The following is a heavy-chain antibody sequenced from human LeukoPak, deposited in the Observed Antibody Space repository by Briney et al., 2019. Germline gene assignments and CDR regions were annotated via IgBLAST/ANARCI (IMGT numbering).Heavy chain of an antibody. CDR1: GFTFSNAW. CDR2: ISSSSSTI. Sequence: GGSLRLSCAASGFTFSNAWMNWVRQAPGKGLEWVSYISSSSSTIYYADSVKGRFTISRDNAKNSLYLQMNSLRAEDTAVYYCARGTGTTSFYWGQGTLVTVSS. J-gene: IGHJ4*02. CDR3: ARGTGTTSFY. D-gene: IGHD1-7*01. V-gene: IGHV3-48*01.